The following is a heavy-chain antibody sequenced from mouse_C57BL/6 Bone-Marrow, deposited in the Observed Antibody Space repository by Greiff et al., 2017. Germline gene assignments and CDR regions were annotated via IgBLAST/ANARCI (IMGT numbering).Heavy chain of an antibody. J-gene: IGHJ3*01. CDR1: GFNIKNDY. D-gene: IGHD1-1*01. V-gene: IGHV14-4*01. CDR2: IAPENGDN. CDR3: TTLGYRSF. Sequence: VQLQQSGAELVRPGASVKLSCKASGFNIKNDYMHWVKQRHEQSLEWIGWIAPENGDNEYDSKFQGKATMTADTSSSTDYLELSRLTSADTAVYYCTTLGYRSFRGQGTLVTVSA.